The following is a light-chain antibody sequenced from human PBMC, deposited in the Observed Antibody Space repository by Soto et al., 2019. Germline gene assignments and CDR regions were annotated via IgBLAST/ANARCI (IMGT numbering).Light chain of an antibody. CDR2: DDS. V-gene: IGKV1-13*02. Sequence: AIQLTQSPSSLSASVGDRVTITCRASQGIGSALAWYQQKPGKAPKLLIYDDSSLESVVPSRFSVSGSGTDFALPISSRQPDDFATYYCQQVNSYPLFGGGTKVELK. J-gene: IGKJ4*01. CDR3: QQVNSYPL. CDR1: QGIGSA.